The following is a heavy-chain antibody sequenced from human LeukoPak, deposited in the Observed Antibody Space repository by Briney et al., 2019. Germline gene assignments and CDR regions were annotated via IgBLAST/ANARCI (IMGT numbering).Heavy chain of an antibody. CDR2: ISYDGSNK. V-gene: IGHV3-30-3*01. CDR1: GFTFSSYA. CDR3: AGQTYYYHSSGYFNY. D-gene: IGHD3-22*01. J-gene: IGHJ4*02. Sequence: GGSLRLSCAASGFTFSSYAMHWVRQAPGKGLEWVAVISYDGSNKYYADSVKGRFTISRDNSKNTLYLQMSSLRAEDTAVYYCAGQTYYYHSSGYFNYWGQGTLVTVSS.